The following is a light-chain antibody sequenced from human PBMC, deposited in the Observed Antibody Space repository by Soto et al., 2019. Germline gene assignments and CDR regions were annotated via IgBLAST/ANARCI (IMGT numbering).Light chain of an antibody. V-gene: IGKV1-33*01. Sequence: DIQLPNSPPSLPAPAGKGATITCQASQTFRNSLNWYQQKPGKAPKLLIYDASNLETGVPSRFSGGGSGTDFTFTISSLQPEDIATYYCQQYDNRLTFGGGTKVEIK. CDR2: DAS. CDR3: QQYDNRLT. CDR1: QTFRNS. J-gene: IGKJ4*01.